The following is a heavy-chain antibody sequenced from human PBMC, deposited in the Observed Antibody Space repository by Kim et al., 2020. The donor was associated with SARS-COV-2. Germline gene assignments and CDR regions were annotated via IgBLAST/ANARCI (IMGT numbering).Heavy chain of an antibody. CDR1: GFTFSSYG. D-gene: IGHD3-22*01. CDR3: AKDRPYDSSGYLGY. J-gene: IGHJ4*02. CDR2: ISYDGSNK. V-gene: IGHV3-30*18. Sequence: GGSLRLSCAASGFTFSSYGMHWVRQAPGKGLEWVAVISYDGSNKYYADSVKGRFTISRDNSKNTLYLQMNSLRAEDTAVYYCAKDRPYDSSGYLGYWGQGTLVTVSS.